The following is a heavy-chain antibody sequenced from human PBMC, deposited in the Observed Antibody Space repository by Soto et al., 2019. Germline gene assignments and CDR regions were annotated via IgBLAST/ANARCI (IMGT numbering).Heavy chain of an antibody. CDR2: MSYGGDSA. J-gene: IGHJ5*02. Sequence: PGGSLRLSCTPSGFSDNSFDIHWVRQAPGKGLEWVAFMSYGGDSASYADSVRGRFTVSREDTTIFLQMNSLTPEDTAFYFCAKGGSRYKRGPRTSYIDLWGPGTLVTVSS. D-gene: IGHD1-1*01. CDR3: AKGGSRYKRGPRTSYIDL. V-gene: IGHV3-30*02. CDR1: GFSDNSFD.